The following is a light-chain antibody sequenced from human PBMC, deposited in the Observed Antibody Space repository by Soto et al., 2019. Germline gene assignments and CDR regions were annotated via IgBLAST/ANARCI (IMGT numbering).Light chain of an antibody. CDR3: QSYDSSLSGWV. CDR1: SSNIGAGYD. V-gene: IGLV1-40*01. CDR2: GNN. J-gene: IGLJ3*02. Sequence: QSVLTQPPSVAGARGQRVTISCTGSSSNIGAGYDVHWYQQLPGTAPKLLIFGNNNRPSGVPDRFSGSKSGTSASLAITGLQAEDDADYYCQSYDSSLSGWVFGGGTKVTVL.